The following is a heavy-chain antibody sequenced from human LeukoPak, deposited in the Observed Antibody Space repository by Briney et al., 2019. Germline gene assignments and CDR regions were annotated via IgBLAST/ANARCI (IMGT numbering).Heavy chain of an antibody. CDR2: ISGGGDGA. CDR1: GFTFRHYA. Sequence: GGSLRLSCAASGFTFRHYAMSWVRQAPGKGLEWVSLISGGGDGAYYADSVKGRFTISRDNSKNTLYLQMNSLRAEDTAVYYCAKRGDWYGPDYWGQGTLVTVSS. D-gene: IGHD3-9*01. V-gene: IGHV3-23*01. CDR3: AKRGDWYGPDY. J-gene: IGHJ4*02.